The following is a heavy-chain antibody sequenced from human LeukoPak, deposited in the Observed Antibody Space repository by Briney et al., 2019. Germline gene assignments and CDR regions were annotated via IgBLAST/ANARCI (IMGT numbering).Heavy chain of an antibody. D-gene: IGHD6-19*01. J-gene: IGHJ4*02. CDR2: IYHSGTT. CDR1: GYSITSGYY. Sequence: LSETLSLTCTVSGYSITSGYYWGWIRQPPGKGLEWIGSIYHSGTTYYNASLKSRVTISVDTSKNQFSLKLSSVTAADTAVYFCARESAVAGALDYWGQGTLVTVSS. CDR3: ARESAVAGALDY. V-gene: IGHV4-38-2*02.